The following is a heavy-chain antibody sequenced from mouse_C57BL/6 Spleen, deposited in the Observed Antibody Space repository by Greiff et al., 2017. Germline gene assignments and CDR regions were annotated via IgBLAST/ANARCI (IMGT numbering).Heavy chain of an antibody. CDR3: ARTVPSCYCDV. J-gene: IGHJ1*03. CDR2: INPGSGGT. D-gene: IGHD1-1*01. V-gene: IGHV1-54*01. CDR1: GYAFTNYL. Sequence: VQLQQSGAELVRPGTSVKVSCKASGYAFTNYLIEWVKQRPGQGLEWIGVINPGSGGTNYNEKFKGKATLTADKSSSTAYMQLSSLTSVDSAVYFCARTVPSCYCDVWGTGSTVTVSS.